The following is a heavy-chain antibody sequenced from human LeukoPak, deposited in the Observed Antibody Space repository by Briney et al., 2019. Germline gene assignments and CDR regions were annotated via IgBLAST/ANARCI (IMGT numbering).Heavy chain of an antibody. CDR2: IIPIFGTA. J-gene: IGHJ4*02. Sequence: ASVKVSCKASGGTFSSYAISWVRQAPGQGLEWMGGIIPIFGTANYAQKFQGRVTITADESTSTVYMELSSLRSEDTAVYYCARQNYDYVWGSPDYWGQGTLVTVSS. CDR1: GGTFSSYA. D-gene: IGHD3-16*01. CDR3: ARQNYDYVWGSPDY. V-gene: IGHV1-69*13.